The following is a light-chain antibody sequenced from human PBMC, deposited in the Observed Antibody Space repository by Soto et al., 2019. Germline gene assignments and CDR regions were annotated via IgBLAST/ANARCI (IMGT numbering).Light chain of an antibody. Sequence: EIVMTQSPVTLSVSPGESATLSCRASQSVIGDLAWYQQRPGQAPRLLIYGTSTRATGIPARFSGSGSGTYFTLTISGLQSEDFAVYYLQHSGKWPPELTFGGGTKVESK. CDR3: QHSGKWPPELT. V-gene: IGKV3-15*01. J-gene: IGKJ4*02. CDR1: QSVIGD. CDR2: GTS.